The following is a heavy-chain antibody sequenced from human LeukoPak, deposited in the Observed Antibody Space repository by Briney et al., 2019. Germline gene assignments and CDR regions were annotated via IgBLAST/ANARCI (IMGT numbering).Heavy chain of an antibody. Sequence: GGSLRLSCVASGFTFSNYNMNWVRQAPGKGLEWVGRIKSETDGGTTDYAAPVKGRFTISRDDSKNTLYLQMNSLKTEDTAVYHCTTEYYYDSSGYDDAFDIWGQGTMVTVSS. CDR1: GFTFSNYN. CDR3: TTEYYYDSSGYDDAFDI. V-gene: IGHV3-15*01. J-gene: IGHJ3*02. D-gene: IGHD3-22*01. CDR2: IKSETDGGTT.